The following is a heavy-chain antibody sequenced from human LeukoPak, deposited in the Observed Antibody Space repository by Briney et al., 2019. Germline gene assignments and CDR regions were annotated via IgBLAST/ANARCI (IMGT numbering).Heavy chain of an antibody. J-gene: IGHJ4*02. CDR2: INPSGGGT. Sequence: GASVKVSCKASGYTFTSYYMHWVRQAPGQGLEWMGIINPSGGGTSYAQKFQGRVTMTRDTSTSTVYMELSSLRSEDTAVYYCARDHSGYEVDYWGQGTLVTVSS. CDR1: GYTFTSYY. D-gene: IGHD5-12*01. CDR3: ARDHSGYEVDY. V-gene: IGHV1-46*01.